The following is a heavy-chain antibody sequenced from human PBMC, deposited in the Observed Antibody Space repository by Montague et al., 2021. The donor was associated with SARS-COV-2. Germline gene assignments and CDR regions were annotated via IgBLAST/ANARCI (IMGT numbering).Heavy chain of an antibody. J-gene: IGHJ6*02. CDR3: ARGLSRYSSGKTPVLHSEMDV. V-gene: IGHV4-59*01. Sequence: SETLSLTCTVSGGSISSYYWSWIRQPPGKGLEWIGYIYYSGSTNYNPSLKSRVTISVDTSKNQFSLKLSSVTAADTAVYYCARGLSRYSSGKTPVLHSEMDVWGQGTTVTVSS. D-gene: IGHD6-19*01. CDR1: GGSISSYY. CDR2: IYYSGST.